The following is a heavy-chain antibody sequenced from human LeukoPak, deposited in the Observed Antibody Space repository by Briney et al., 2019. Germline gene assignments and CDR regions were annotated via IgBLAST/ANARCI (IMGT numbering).Heavy chain of an antibody. J-gene: IGHJ5*02. CDR1: GFTFSRYW. V-gene: IGHV3-7*03. Sequence: PGGSLRLSCAASGFTFSRYWMSWVRQAPGKGLEWVANIKEAGSVEHYVDSVKGRFTISRDNAKNSMYLQMNSLRAEDTAVYYCARVGMSGYSSGWYDHWGQGTLVTVSS. CDR2: IKEAGSVE. D-gene: IGHD6-19*01. CDR3: ARVGMSGYSSGWYDH.